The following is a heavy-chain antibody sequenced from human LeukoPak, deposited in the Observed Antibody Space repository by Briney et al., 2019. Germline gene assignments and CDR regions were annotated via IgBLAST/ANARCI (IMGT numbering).Heavy chain of an antibody. D-gene: IGHD5-18*01. J-gene: IGHJ4*02. Sequence: GGSLRLSCAASGFTFSSYSMNWVRQAPGKGLEWVPSISSSSSYIYYADSVKGRFTISRDNAKNSLYLQMNSLRAEDTAVYYCARGGIQLWLPTMPVDYWGQGTLVTVSS. V-gene: IGHV3-21*01. CDR3: ARGGIQLWLPTMPVDY. CDR2: ISSSSSYI. CDR1: GFTFSSYS.